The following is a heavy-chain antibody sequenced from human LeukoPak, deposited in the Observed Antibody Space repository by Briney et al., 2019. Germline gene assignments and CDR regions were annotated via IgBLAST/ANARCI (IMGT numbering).Heavy chain of an antibody. D-gene: IGHD2-21*02. CDR2: IKSKTDGGTT. Sequence: PGGSLRLSCAASGFTFSNAWMSWVRQAPGKGLEWVGRIKSKTDGGTTDYAAPVKGRFTISRDDSKTTLYLQMNSLKTEDTAVYYCTTLLPFVGVTATDYWGQGTLVTVSS. V-gene: IGHV3-15*01. CDR3: TTLLPFVGVTATDY. J-gene: IGHJ4*02. CDR1: GFTFSNAW.